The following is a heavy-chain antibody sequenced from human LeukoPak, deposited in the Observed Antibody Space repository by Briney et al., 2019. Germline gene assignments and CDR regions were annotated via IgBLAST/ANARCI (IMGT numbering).Heavy chain of an antibody. CDR3: ARDRDGPDY. CDR2: IKQDESEK. J-gene: IGHJ4*01. V-gene: IGHV3-7*01. CDR1: GFTFSNYW. Sequence: GGSLRLSCAASGFTFSNYWMTWVRQAPGKGLEWVANIKQDESEKYYVDSVKGRSTISRDNAKNSLYLQMNSLRAEDTAVYYCARDRDGPDYWGQGTLVTVSS. D-gene: IGHD5-24*01.